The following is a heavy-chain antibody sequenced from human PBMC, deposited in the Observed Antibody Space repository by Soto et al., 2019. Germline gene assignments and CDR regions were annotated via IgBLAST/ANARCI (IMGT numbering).Heavy chain of an antibody. CDR3: ARASMYIWYDH. D-gene: IGHD1-20*01. Sequence: ASAKVSCKASGYTFTTYYINWVRQASGQGLEWMGCVNPSSGNTVYARKFHGRVTMTRDTSISTAYMELNSLESDDTAIYYCARASMYIWYDHWGQGTLVTVSS. CDR2: VNPSSGNT. V-gene: IGHV1-8*01. J-gene: IGHJ5*02. CDR1: GYTFTTYY.